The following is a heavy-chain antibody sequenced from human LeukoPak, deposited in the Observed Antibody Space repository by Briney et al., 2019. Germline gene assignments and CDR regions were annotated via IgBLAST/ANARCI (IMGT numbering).Heavy chain of an antibody. Sequence: ASVKVSCKASGYTFKTYSIHWVRQAPGQRLEWMGWINPDNGNTRFSQTFQDRFTINRDTSASTAFMELSSLSSEDTAVYFCARDRAKGYTPLDPWGQGTLVTVSS. CDR3: ARDRAKGYTPLDP. CDR1: GYTFKTYS. CDR2: INPDNGNT. D-gene: IGHD1-1*01. V-gene: IGHV1-3*01. J-gene: IGHJ5*02.